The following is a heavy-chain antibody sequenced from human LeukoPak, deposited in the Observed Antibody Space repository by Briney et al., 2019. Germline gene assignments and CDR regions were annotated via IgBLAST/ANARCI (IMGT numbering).Heavy chain of an antibody. J-gene: IGHJ6*02. CDR3: ARDRGDCSGGSCYSYYYGMDV. Sequence: SVKVSCKASGGTFSSYAISWVRQAPGQGLEWMGRIIPILGIANYAQEFQGRVTITADKSTSTAYMELSSLRSEDTAVYYCARDRGDCSGGSCYSYYYGMDVWGQGTTVTVSS. CDR2: IIPILGIA. D-gene: IGHD2-15*01. CDR1: GGTFSSYA. V-gene: IGHV1-69*04.